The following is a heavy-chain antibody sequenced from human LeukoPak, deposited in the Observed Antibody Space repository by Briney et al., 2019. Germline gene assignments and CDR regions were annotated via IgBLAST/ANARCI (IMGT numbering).Heavy chain of an antibody. V-gene: IGHV3-21*01. Sequence: GGSLRLSCAASGFTFSSYEMNWVRQAPGKGLEWVSSISSSSSYIYYADSVKGRFTISRDNAKNSLYLQMNSLRAEDTAVYYCARVGGIAAAGTTTDYWGQGTLVTVSS. CDR2: ISSSSSYI. CDR3: ARVGGIAAAGTTTDY. D-gene: IGHD6-13*01. J-gene: IGHJ4*02. CDR1: GFTFSSYE.